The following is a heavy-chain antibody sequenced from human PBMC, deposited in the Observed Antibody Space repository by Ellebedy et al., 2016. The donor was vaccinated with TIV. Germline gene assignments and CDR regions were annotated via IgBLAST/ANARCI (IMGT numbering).Heavy chain of an antibody. J-gene: IGHJ4*02. CDR1: GGSMKSYY. V-gene: IGHV4-4*08. CDR3: ARWGATHYDILNPNFDY. D-gene: IGHD3-9*01. Sequence: SETLSLTCTVSGGSMKSYYWSWVRQFPGKGLEWIGYIFHSGTANYNPSLESRLSISVDTSNSQFSLRLSSVTAADTAVYYCARWGATHYDILNPNFDYWGPGILVTVSS. CDR2: IFHSGTA.